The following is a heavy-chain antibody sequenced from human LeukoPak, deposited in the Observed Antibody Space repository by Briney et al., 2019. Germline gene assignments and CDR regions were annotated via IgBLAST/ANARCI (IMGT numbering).Heavy chain of an antibody. CDR1: GGSISSYY. CDR2: IYYSGST. Sequence: SETLSLTCTVSGGSISSYYWSWIRQPPGKGLEWIGHIYYSGSTNYNPSLKSRVTISVDTSKNQFSLKLSSVTAADTAVYYCARGLYGSSPFDYWGQGTLVTVSS. V-gene: IGHV4-59*01. CDR3: ARGLYGSSPFDY. D-gene: IGHD6-6*01. J-gene: IGHJ4*02.